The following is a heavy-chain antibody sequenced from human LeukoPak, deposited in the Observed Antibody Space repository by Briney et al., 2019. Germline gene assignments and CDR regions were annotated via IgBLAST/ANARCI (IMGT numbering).Heavy chain of an antibody. Sequence: PSETLSLTCAVYGGSFSGYYWSWIRQHPGKGLEWIGYIYYSGSTYYNPSLKSRVSISVDTSKDQFSLKLTSVTAADTAVYYCARGLGPLDYWGQGTLVTVSS. CDR2: IYYSGST. CDR3: ARGLGPLDY. CDR1: GGSFSGYY. J-gene: IGHJ4*02. V-gene: IGHV4-31*11. D-gene: IGHD1-26*01.